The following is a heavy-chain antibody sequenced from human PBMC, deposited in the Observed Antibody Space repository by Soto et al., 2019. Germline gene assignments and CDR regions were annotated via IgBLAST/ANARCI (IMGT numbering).Heavy chain of an antibody. CDR3: AKDLSWGQCDY. CDR2: IRTDGAAT. Sequence: EVQLVESGGGLVQPGGSLRLSCAASGFTFSSYWMHWVRQDPEKGLVWVSSIRTDGAATQYADSVKGRFTVSRDNTKYTLYLQMNSLRVEDTAVYYCAKDLSWGQCDYWGQGTLVTVSS. CDR1: GFTFSSYW. J-gene: IGHJ4*02. D-gene: IGHD3-16*01. V-gene: IGHV3-74*03.